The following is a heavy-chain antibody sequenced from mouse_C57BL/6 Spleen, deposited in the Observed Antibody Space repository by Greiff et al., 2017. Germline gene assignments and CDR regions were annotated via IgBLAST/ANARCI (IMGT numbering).Heavy chain of an antibody. V-gene: IGHV5-4*01. D-gene: IGHD2-2*01. CDR1: GFTFSSYA. Sequence: EVQRVESGGGLVKPGGSLKLSCAASGFTFSSYAMSWVRQTPEKRLEWVATISDGGSYTYYPDNVKGRFTISRDNAKNNLYLQMSHLKSEDTAMYYCASMVTTEYYYAMDDWGQGTSVTVSS. J-gene: IGHJ4*01. CDR3: ASMVTTEYYYAMDD. CDR2: ISDGGSYT.